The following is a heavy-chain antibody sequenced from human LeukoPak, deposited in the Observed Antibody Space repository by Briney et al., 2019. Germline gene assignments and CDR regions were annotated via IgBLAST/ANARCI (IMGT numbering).Heavy chain of an antibody. CDR3: ARQESARITIFGVVTYNWFDP. J-gene: IGHJ5*02. CDR2: FYPGDSDT. CDR1: GYSFTSYW. Sequence: GESLKISCKGSGYSFTSYWIGWVRQMPGKGLEWMGIFYPGDSDTRYSPSFQGQVTISADKSISTAYLQWSSLKASDTAMYYCARQESARITIFGVVTYNWFDPWGQGTLVTVSS. D-gene: IGHD3-3*01. V-gene: IGHV5-51*01.